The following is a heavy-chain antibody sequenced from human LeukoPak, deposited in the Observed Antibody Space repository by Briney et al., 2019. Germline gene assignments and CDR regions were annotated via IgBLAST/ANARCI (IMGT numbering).Heavy chain of an antibody. CDR3: ARDSGLRAFDL. Sequence: GGSLRLSWAASGFPFSVYWMSWVRQPPGEGLEWVANIKKEESARYYVDSVRGRFTLSRDNAKSSVSLQMNSLRVDDTAVYYCARDSGLRAFDLWGRGTLVTVSS. J-gene: IGHJ2*01. V-gene: IGHV3-7*04. D-gene: IGHD3-10*01. CDR1: GFPFSVYW. CDR2: IKKEESAR.